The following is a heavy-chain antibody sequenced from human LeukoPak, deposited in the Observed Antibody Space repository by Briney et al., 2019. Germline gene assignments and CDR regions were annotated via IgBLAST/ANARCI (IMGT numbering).Heavy chain of an antibody. J-gene: IGHJ4*02. D-gene: IGHD3-10*01. Sequence: QPGGSLRLSCTASGFTFSRYYMCWVRQAPGKGLEWVASIKQGGSEKYYVDSVKGRFTISRDNAKNSLYLQMNSLRAEDTAVYFCAASTYYYGSGNSNDYWGQGTLVTVSS. V-gene: IGHV3-7*01. CDR2: IKQGGSEK. CDR3: AASTYYYGSGNSNDY. CDR1: GFTFSRYY.